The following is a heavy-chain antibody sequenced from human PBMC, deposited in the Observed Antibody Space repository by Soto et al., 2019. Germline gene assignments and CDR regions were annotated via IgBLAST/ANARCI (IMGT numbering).Heavy chain of an antibody. Sequence: SVKVSCKASGYTFTSYDINWVRQATGQGLEWMGWMNPNSGNTGYAQKFQGRVTMTRNTSISTAYMELSSLRSEDTAVYYCARSYSYTVTVDYWGQGTLVTVSS. CDR2: MNPNSGNT. V-gene: IGHV1-8*01. CDR1: GYTFTSYD. J-gene: IGHJ4*02. CDR3: ARSYSYTVTVDY. D-gene: IGHD4-17*01.